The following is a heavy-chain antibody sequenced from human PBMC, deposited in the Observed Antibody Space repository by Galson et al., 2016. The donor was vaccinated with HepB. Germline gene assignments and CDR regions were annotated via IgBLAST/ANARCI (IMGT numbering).Heavy chain of an antibody. V-gene: IGHV3-33*01. Sequence: LSLSCAASGFTFNTYGMHWVRQAPGKGLDWVAVVGSDGTTKYYADSVKDRFTISRDNSKNTLYLQMNNLRAEDTAVYYCAVNLFDSWGQGTLVTVSS. CDR3: AVNLFDS. CDR2: VGSDGTTK. D-gene: IGHD1-14*01. J-gene: IGHJ4*02. CDR1: GFTFNTYG.